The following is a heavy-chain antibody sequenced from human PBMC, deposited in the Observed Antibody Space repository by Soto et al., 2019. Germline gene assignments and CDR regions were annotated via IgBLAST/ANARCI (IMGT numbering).Heavy chain of an antibody. Sequence: SETLSLTCAVSGGSISGGGFSWSWIRQPPGKGLEWIGYIYHSGSTYYNPSLKSRVTISVDRSKKQFSLRLTSVTAADTAVYYCARGDYGDYSYFDSWGRGTLVTVSS. CDR3: ARGDYGDYSYFDS. D-gene: IGHD4-17*01. V-gene: IGHV4-30-2*01. CDR2: IYHSGST. CDR1: GGSISGGGFS. J-gene: IGHJ4*02.